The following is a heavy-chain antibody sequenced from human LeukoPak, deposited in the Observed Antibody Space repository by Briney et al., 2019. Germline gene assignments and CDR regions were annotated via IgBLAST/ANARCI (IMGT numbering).Heavy chain of an antibody. V-gene: IGHV4-59*08. CDR1: GGSMSPYH. CDR2: ICYSGST. CDR3: ARAVSGRFDY. J-gene: IGHJ4*02. D-gene: IGHD6-19*01. Sequence: SETLSLTCTVSGGSMSPYHWSWIRQPPGKGLEWTGYICYSGSTNYNPSLKSRVTISVDTPKDQFSLKLSSVTAADTAMYYCARAVSGRFDYWGQETLVTVSS.